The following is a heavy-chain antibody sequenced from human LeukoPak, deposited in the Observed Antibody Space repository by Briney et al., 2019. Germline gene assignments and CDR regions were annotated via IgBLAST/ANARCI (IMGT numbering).Heavy chain of an antibody. V-gene: IGHV6-1*01. Sequence: SQTLSLTCDISGDSVSSNTAAWNWIRQSPSRCLEWLGRTYYRSKWYNDYAVSVKSRITINPDTSKNHFSLQLNSVTPEDTAVYYCARGRIAYYGMDVWGQGTTVTVSS. J-gene: IGHJ6*02. CDR1: GDSVSSNTAA. CDR3: ARGRIAYYGMDV. CDR2: TYYRSKWYN. D-gene: IGHD2-21*01.